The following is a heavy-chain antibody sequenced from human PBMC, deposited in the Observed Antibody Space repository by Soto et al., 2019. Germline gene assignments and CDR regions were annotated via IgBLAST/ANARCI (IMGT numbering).Heavy chain of an antibody. D-gene: IGHD2-2*02. V-gene: IGHV4-34*01. CDR1: GGSFSGCY. J-gene: IGHJ6*02. CDR3: ARGGLVVVPAAIWGSAYYYYGMDV. Sequence: SETLSLTCAVYGGSFSGCYWSWIRQPPGKGLEWIGEINHSGSTNYNPSLKSRVTISVDTSKNQFSLKLSSVTAADTAVYYCARGGLVVVPAAIWGSAYYYYGMDVWGQGTTVTVSS. CDR2: INHSGST.